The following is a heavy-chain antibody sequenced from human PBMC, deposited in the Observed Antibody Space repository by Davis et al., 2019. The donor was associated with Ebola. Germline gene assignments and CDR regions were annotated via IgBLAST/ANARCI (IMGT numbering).Heavy chain of an antibody. CDR1: GGSFSGYY. CDR2: INHSGST. CDR3: ARMGLRGYSYGYDY. D-gene: IGHD5-18*01. J-gene: IGHJ4*02. V-gene: IGHV4-34*01. Sequence: SQTLSLTCAVYGGSFSGYYWSWVRQPPGKGLEWIGEINHSGSTSYNPSLKSRVTISVDTSKNQFSLKLSSVTAADTAVYYCARMGLRGYSYGYDYWGQGTLVTVSS.